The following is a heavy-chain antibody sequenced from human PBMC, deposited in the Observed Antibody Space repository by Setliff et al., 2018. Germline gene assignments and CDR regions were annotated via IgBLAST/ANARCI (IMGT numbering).Heavy chain of an antibody. CDR3: ASALIRRVAVAGKSQFDY. D-gene: IGHD6-19*01. CDR1: GGFSTHA. J-gene: IGHJ4*01. CDR2: IIPILGTT. V-gene: IGHV1-69*05. Sequence: ASVKVSCKASGGFSTHAISWVRQVPGQGLEWMGGIIPILGTTDYAQNFQGRVTITTDESTSSAYLEMSNLKSEDTAVYYCASALIRRVAVAGKSQFDYWGQGTLVTVSS.